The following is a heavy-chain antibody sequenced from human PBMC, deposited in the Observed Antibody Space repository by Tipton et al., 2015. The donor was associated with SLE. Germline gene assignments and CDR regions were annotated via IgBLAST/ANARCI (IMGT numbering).Heavy chain of an antibody. J-gene: IGHJ2*01. Sequence: TLSLTCTVSGGSISSGSYYWSWIRQPAGKGLEWIGRIYTSGSTTYNPSLKSRVTISVDTSKNQFSLKLSSVTAADTAVYYCARGSRCPLGIYWYFDLWGRGTLVTVSS. D-gene: IGHD7-27*01. CDR3: ARGSRCPLGIYWYFDL. V-gene: IGHV4-61*02. CDR1: GGSISSGSYY. CDR2: IYTSGST.